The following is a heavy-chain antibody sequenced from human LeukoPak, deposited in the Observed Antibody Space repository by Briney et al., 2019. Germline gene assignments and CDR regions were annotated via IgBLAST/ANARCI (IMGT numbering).Heavy chain of an antibody. J-gene: IGHJ5*02. CDR3: ARDRDYDDNSEGWFDP. CDR1: GGSISSGGYY. CDR2: IYYSGST. Sequence: PSETQSLTYTVSGGSISSGGYYWSWIRQHPGKGLEWIGYIYYSGSTYYNPSLKSRVTISVDTSKNQFSLKLNSVTSADTAVYYCARDRDYDDNSEGWFDPWGQGTLVTISS. D-gene: IGHD3-22*01. V-gene: IGHV4-31*03.